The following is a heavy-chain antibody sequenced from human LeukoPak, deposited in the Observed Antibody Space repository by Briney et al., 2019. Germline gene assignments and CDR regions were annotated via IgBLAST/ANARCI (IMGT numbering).Heavy chain of an antibody. V-gene: IGHV1-2*02. D-gene: IGHD2-8*02. CDR2: INPRSGGA. Sequence: GASVKVSCKASGYTFTDYYMHWVRQAPGQGLEWVGWINPRSGGANYAQKFQGRVTLTRDTSISTAYMELSSLRSDDTAIYYCATYRQVLLPFESWGQGTLVTVSS. J-gene: IGHJ4*02. CDR1: GYTFTDYY. CDR3: ATYRQVLLPFES.